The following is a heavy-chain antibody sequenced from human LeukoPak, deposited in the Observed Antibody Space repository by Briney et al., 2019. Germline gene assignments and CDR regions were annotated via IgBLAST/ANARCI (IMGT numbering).Heavy chain of an antibody. CDR3: AREIECCTNGVCFPWFDP. J-gene: IGHJ5*02. CDR2: ISANDGNT. D-gene: IGHD2-8*01. CDR1: GYTFTSYG. Sequence: ASVRLSCSASGYTFTSYGMSWVRQAPGKGLEYMAAISANDGNTNYAQTVKGRVTMTTDTSTSTAYMELRSLRSDDTAVYYCAREIECCTNGVCFPWFDPWGQGTLVTVSS. V-gene: IGHV1-18*01.